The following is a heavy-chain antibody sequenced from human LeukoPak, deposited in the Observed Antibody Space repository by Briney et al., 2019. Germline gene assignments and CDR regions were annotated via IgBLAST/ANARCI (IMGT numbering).Heavy chain of an antibody. CDR3: ARDPGYSGSYYFAP. D-gene: IGHD1-26*01. CDR2: INPSGGIT. J-gene: IGHJ5*02. V-gene: IGHV1-46*01. CDR1: GYTFTSYY. Sequence: ASVKVSCKASGYTFTSYYMHSVRQAPGQRLECMGIINPSGGITSSAQKFQGRVNMTREKSPTTAYMALSRLRSEPTAVYYCARDPGYSGSYYFAPWGQGTLVTVSS.